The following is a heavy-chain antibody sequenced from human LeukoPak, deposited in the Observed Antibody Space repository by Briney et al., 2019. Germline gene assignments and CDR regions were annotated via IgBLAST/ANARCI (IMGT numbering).Heavy chain of an antibody. V-gene: IGHV4-31*03. J-gene: IGHJ4*02. Sequence: SETLTLTCTVSGGPISSGGYHWSWIRQHAGNGLEWIGYIYYSGSNYYNPSLKSRINISVDTSKNQFSLNLAAVTAAEAAIYYCARVPGGVFDFWGQGALVTVSA. CDR1: GGPISSGGYH. CDR3: ARVPGGVFDF. D-gene: IGHD3-10*01. CDR2: IYYSGSN.